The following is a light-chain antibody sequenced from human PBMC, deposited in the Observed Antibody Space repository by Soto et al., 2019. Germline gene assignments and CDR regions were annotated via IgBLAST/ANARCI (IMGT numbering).Light chain of an antibody. V-gene: IGLV2-23*01. J-gene: IGLJ1*01. CDR1: SSDVGGYNL. CDR3: CSYAGSIYV. Sequence: QSALTQPASVSGSPGQSITISCTGTSSDVGGYNLVSWYQQHPGKAPKIMIYEDSKRPSGVSNRFSGSKSGNTASLTISGLQAEDEADYYCCSYAGSIYVFGTGTKVTVL. CDR2: EDS.